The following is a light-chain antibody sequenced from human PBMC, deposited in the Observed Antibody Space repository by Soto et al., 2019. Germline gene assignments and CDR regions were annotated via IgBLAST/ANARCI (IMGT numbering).Light chain of an antibody. CDR3: CSYAGSSTYV. CDR1: SSDVGTYNL. Sequence: QSVLTQPASVSGSPGQSITISCTGTSSDVGTYNLVSWYQHHPGKAPKLMIYEGSKRPSGVSNRFSGSKSGNTASLTISGLQAEDEADYYCCSYAGSSTYVFGTGPKITVL. V-gene: IGLV2-23*01. J-gene: IGLJ1*01. CDR2: EGS.